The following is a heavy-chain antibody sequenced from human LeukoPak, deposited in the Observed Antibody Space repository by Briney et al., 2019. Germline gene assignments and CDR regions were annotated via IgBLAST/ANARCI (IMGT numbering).Heavy chain of an antibody. D-gene: IGHD1-26*01. J-gene: IGHJ4*02. V-gene: IGHV4-39*01. CDR1: GGSISSSSYY. Sequence: KPSETLSLTCTVSGGSISSSSYYWGWIRQPPGKGLEWIGSIYYSGTTYYNPSLKSRVTISVDTSKSQFSLKLSSVTAADTAIYYCARPTVGATRGLDYWGQGILVTVSS. CDR2: IYYSGTT. CDR3: ARPTVGATRGLDY.